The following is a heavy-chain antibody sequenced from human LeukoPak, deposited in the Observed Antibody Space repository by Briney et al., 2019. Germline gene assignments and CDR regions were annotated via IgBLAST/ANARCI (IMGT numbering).Heavy chain of an antibody. D-gene: IGHD3-3*01. J-gene: IGHJ4*02. CDR2: IRYDGSNK. V-gene: IGHV3-30*02. CDR1: GFTFSSYG. Sequence: GGSLRLSCAASGFTFSSYGMHWVRQAPGKGLEWVAFIRYDGSNKYYADSVKGRFTISRDNSKNTLYLQMNSLRAEDTAVYYCAKGAHGITIFGAGDYWGQGTLVTVSS. CDR3: AKGAHGITIFGAGDY.